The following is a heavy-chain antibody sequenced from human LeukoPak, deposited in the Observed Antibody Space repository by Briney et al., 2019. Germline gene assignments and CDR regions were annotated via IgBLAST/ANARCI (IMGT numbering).Heavy chain of an antibody. CDR1: GFTFSRYW. CDR2: IYHSGST. V-gene: IGHV4-30-2*01. Sequence: LRLSCAASGFTFSRYWMSWIRQPPGKGLEWIGYIYHSGSTYYNPSLKSRVTISVDRSKNQFSLKLSSVTAADTAVYYCATLSEQQLVADYWGQGTLVTVSS. D-gene: IGHD6-13*01. CDR3: ATLSEQQLVADY. J-gene: IGHJ4*02.